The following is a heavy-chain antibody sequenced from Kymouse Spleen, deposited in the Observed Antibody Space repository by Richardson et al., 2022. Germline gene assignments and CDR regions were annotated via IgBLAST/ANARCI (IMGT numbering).Heavy chain of an antibody. J-gene: IGHJ5*02. CDR3: AKDGYYGSGSSPNWFDP. CDR2: ISWNSGSI. CDR1: GFTFDDYA. Sequence: EVQLVESGGGLVQPGRSLRLSCAASGFTFDDYAMHWVRQAPGKGLEWVSGISWNSGSIGYADSVKGRFTISRDNAKNSLYLQMNSLRAEDTALYYCAKDGYYGSGSSPNWFDPWGQGTLVTVSS. V-gene: IGHV3-9*01. D-gene: IGHD3-10*01.